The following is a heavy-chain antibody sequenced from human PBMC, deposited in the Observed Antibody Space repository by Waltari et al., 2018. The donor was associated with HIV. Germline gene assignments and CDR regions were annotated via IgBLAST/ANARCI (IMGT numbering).Heavy chain of an antibody. D-gene: IGHD6-6*01. CDR2: ISYDESKK. CDR1: GFTFDSYG. J-gene: IGHJ6*02. V-gene: IGHV3-30*18. Sequence: GGGVVQPGRSLRLSCAASGFTFDSYGMHWVRQAPGKGLEWVAIISYDESKKNYADSVKGRFTISRHNFENTLYLQMNNLRAEDTAVYYCAKDLLAAHRGGYYYYYGMDVWGQGTTVTVSS. CDR3: AKDLLAAHRGGYYYYYGMDV.